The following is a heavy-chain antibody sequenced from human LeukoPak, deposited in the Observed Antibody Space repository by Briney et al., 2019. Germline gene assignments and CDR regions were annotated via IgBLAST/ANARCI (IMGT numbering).Heavy chain of an antibody. CDR1: GGSFSGYY. J-gene: IGHJ4*02. CDR2: INHSGST. CDR3: ARGRRDYGDYWGNLIGRNFDY. V-gene: IGHV4-34*01. Sequence: SETLSLTCAVYGGSFSGYYWSWIRQPPGKGLEWIGEINHSGSTNYNPSLKSRVTISVDTSKNQFSLKLSSVTAADTAVYYCARGRRDYGDYWGNLIGRNFDYWGQGTLVTVSS. D-gene: IGHD4-17*01.